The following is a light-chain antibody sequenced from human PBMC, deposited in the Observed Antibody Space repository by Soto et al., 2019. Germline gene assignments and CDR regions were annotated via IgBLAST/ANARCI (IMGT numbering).Light chain of an antibody. Sequence: AIQMTQSPPSLSASVGDTVTITCRASQGIRNDLGWYQQKPGKAPNLLIYAASSLQSGVPSRFSGSGSGTDFTLTISSLQPEDFATYYCLQDYNYPRTFGQGTKVDIK. CDR1: QGIRND. CDR2: AAS. V-gene: IGKV1-6*01. J-gene: IGKJ1*01. CDR3: LQDYNYPRT.